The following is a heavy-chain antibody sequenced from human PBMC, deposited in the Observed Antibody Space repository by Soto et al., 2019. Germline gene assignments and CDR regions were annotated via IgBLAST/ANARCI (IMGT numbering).Heavy chain of an antibody. Sequence: EVPLLESGGGLVQPGGSLRLSCAASGFTFSSYAMSWVRQAPGKGLEWVSAISGSGGTTYYADSVKGRFTFSRDNSKNTLYLLMNSLRAEGTAVYYCAKTANGWFSAFDIWGQGTMVTVSS. J-gene: IGHJ3*02. V-gene: IGHV3-23*01. CDR2: ISGSGGTT. D-gene: IGHD6-19*01. CDR1: GFTFSSYA. CDR3: AKTANGWFSAFDI.